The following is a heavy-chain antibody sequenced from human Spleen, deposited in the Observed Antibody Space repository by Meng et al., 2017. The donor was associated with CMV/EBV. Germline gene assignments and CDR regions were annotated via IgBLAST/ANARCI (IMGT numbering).Heavy chain of an antibody. CDR3: STDKDIVLLPAVSGTPRVDRDF. CDR1: W. J-gene: IGHJ4*02. D-gene: IGHD2-2*01. CDR2: IKRKADGGTT. Sequence: WMSWVRQAPGKGLEWVGRIKRKADGGTTDYAAPVKGRFSISRDDSKNTLYLQMNSLKIEDTAVYYCSTDKDIVLLPAVSGTPRVDRDFWGQGTLVTVSS. V-gene: IGHV3-15*01.